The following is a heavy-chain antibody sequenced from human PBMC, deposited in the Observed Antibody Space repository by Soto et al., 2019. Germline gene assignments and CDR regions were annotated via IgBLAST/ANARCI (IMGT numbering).Heavy chain of an antibody. V-gene: IGHV3-11*01. Sequence: QVQLVESGGDLVKPGGSLRLSCAASGYTFSDYYMSWIRQAPGKGLEWISYIDTSGTKIYYADSVKGRFTITRDNAKNSVYLEMNRLRDEDTAVYYCASHYDMWSGYLSPVDYWGQGTLVTVSS. D-gene: IGHD3-3*01. CDR2: IDTSGTKI. J-gene: IGHJ4*02. CDR1: GYTFSDYY. CDR3: ASHYDMWSGYLSPVDY.